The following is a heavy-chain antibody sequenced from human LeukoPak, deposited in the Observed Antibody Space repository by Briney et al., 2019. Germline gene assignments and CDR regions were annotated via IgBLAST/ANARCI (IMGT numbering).Heavy chain of an antibody. V-gene: IGHV1-2*02. CDR1: GYTFTGSY. CDR2: INPNNGGT. CDR3: ARGVYCSSSSCYAGMGYYFYFMDV. J-gene: IGHJ6*03. Sequence: ASVKVSCKASGYTFTGSYIHCVRQVAGQGVEWMGWINPNNGGTNYAQKFQGRVTMTRDSTITTSYMELRSLRYDDTAVYYCARGVYCSSSSCYAGMGYYFYFMDVWGKGTTVTVSS. D-gene: IGHD2-2*01.